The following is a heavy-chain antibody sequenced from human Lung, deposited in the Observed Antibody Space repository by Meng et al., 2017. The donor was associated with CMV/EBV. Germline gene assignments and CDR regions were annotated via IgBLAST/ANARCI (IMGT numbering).Heavy chain of an antibody. Sequence: GGSXRLSCAASGFTVSSNYMSWVRQAPGKGPEWVSVIYSGGSTYYADSVKGRFTISRDNSKNTLYLQMNSLRAEDTAVYYCARNNCSSTSCYSLYYYGMDVXGQGXTVTVSS. D-gene: IGHD2-2*01. CDR2: IYSGGST. CDR1: GFTVSSNY. J-gene: IGHJ6*02. CDR3: ARNNCSSTSCYSLYYYGMDV. V-gene: IGHV3-53*01.